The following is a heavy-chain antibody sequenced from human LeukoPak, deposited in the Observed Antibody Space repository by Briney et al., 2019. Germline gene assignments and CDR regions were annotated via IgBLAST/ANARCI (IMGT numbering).Heavy chain of an antibody. D-gene: IGHD1-7*01. V-gene: IGHV4-4*07. CDR2: IYASGST. CDR1: GGSISSYH. Sequence: SETLSLTCTVSGGSISSYHWSWIRQPAGKGLEWIGRIYASGSTNCNPSLRSRVTMSLDTSKNQFSLKLSSVTAADTAVYYCARGGGATTTPWSYWGQGALVTVSS. CDR3: ARGGGATTTPWSY. J-gene: IGHJ4*02.